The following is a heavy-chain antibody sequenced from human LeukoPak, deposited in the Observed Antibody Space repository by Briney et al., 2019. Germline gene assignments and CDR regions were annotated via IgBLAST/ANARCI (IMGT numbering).Heavy chain of an antibody. V-gene: IGHV4-30-4*01. CDR3: ARHIYNYYDSSGYYYFDY. Sequence: TSQTLSLTCTVSGGSISSGDYYWSWIRQPPGKGLERIGYIYYSGSTYYNPSLKSRVTITVDTSKNQFSLKLSSVTAADTAVYYCARHIYNYYDSSGYYYFDYWGQGTLVTVSS. J-gene: IGHJ4*02. CDR2: IYYSGST. CDR1: GGSISSGDYY. D-gene: IGHD3-22*01.